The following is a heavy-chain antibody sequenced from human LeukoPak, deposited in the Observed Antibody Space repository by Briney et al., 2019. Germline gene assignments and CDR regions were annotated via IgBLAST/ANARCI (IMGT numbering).Heavy chain of an antibody. D-gene: IGHD3-22*01. CDR2: INHSGST. J-gene: IGHJ5*01. Sequence: SETLSLTCAVYGGSFSSYYWSWLRQPPGKGLEWIGEINHSGSTSYKPSLKSRVTISLETSKKQFSLKLRYVHAAGTAEYYGGRGRGRLLFITTSRRIFWFYSWGQGTLVPVSS. V-gene: IGHV4-34*01. CDR1: GGSFSSYY. CDR3: GRGRGRLLFITTSRRIFWFYS.